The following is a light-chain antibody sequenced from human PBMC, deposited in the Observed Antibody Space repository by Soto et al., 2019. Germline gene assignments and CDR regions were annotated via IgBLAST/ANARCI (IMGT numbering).Light chain of an antibody. CDR1: QSISSE. Sequence: EIVMTQSPATLSVSQGERATLSCRASQSISSELAWYQQIPGQAPRLLIYGASTRATGIPARFSGSGSGSEFTLTITSLQSEDFVVYYCQEYNGWPRTFGQGTKVEIK. CDR3: QEYNGWPRT. CDR2: GAS. J-gene: IGKJ1*01. V-gene: IGKV3-15*01.